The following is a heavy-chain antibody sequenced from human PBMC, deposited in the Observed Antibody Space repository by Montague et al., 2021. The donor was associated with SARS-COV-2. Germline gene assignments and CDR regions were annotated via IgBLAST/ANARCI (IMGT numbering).Heavy chain of an antibody. CDR2: IYHSGTT. CDR3: ARRHIVASNRAFDY. V-gene: IGHV4-38-2*02. D-gene: IGHD2-21*01. CDR1: GDSITKNCY. Sequence: SETLSLTCTVSGDSITKNCYGGWIRQPPGKGLEWIGTIYHSGTTYYNPSLKSRVTISVDTSNNQFSLKLTSVTAADTAVYYCARRHIVASNRAFDYWGQGTLVTVSS. J-gene: IGHJ4*02.